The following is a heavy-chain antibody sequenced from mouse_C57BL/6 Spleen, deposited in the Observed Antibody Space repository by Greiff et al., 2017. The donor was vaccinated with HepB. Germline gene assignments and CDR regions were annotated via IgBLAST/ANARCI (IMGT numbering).Heavy chain of an antibody. V-gene: IGHV1-56*01. CDR2: IFPGSGST. CDR1: GYTFTSHW. D-gene: IGHD2-1*01. J-gene: IGHJ4*01. Sequence: VQLQQSGPELVRPGASVKISCKAPGYTFTSHWMQWVRQRPGQGLEWIGEIFPGSGSTYYNEKFKGKAKLTVDTSSSPAFMQLSSLTSEDSAVYFCARSIYYGTHYAMDYWGQGTSVTVSS. CDR3: ARSIYYGTHYAMDY.